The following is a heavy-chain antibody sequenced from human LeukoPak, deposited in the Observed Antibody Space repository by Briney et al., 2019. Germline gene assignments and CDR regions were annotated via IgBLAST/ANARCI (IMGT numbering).Heavy chain of an antibody. CDR2: IYYSGST. D-gene: IGHD1-26*01. Sequence: SETLSLTCTVSGGSISSSSYYWGWIRQPPGKGLEWIGSIYYSGSTYYNPSLKSRVTISVDTSKNQFSLKLSSVTAADTAVYYCARPQEPRGSHGPYWYFDLWGRGTLVTVSS. V-gene: IGHV4-39*07. CDR1: GGSISSSSYY. J-gene: IGHJ2*01. CDR3: ARPQEPRGSHGPYWYFDL.